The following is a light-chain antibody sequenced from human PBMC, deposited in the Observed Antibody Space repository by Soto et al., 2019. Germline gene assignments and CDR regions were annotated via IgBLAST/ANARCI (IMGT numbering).Light chain of an antibody. CDR3: ISFAGSHTSV. V-gene: IGLV2-8*01. J-gene: IGLJ1*01. CDR2: EVT. Sequence: QSALAQPPSASGSPGQSVTISCTGTSSDVGDNYVSCYQQHLGRAPTHLIYEVTHRPSGVAHRFSGSKSGNTASLTVSGLQADDEADYYCISFAGSHTSVFGTGTKLTVL. CDR1: SSDVGDNY.